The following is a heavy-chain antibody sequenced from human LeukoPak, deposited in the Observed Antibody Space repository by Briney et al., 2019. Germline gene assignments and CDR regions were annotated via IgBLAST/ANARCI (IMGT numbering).Heavy chain of an antibody. CDR2: ISSNGGST. CDR3: ARDKFVVVPAAIPYDAFDI. J-gene: IGHJ3*02. CDR1: GFTFSSYA. D-gene: IGHD2-2*02. V-gene: IGHV3-64*01. Sequence: PGGSLRLSCAASGFTFSSYATHWVRQAPGKGLEYVSAISSNGGSTYYANSVKGRFTISRDNSKNTLYLQMGSLRAEDMAVYYCARDKFVVVPAAIPYDAFDIWGQGTMVTVSS.